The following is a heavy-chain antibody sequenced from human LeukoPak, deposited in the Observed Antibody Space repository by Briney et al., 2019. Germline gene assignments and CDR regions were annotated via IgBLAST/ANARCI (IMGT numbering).Heavy chain of an antibody. V-gene: IGHV3-21*01. J-gene: IGHJ4*02. CDR1: GFTFSSYS. CDR3: ARDFGDLTFDY. D-gene: IGHD4-17*01. Sequence: GESLRLSCAASGFTFSSYSMNWVRQAPGKGLEXXSSISSSSSYIYYADSVKGRFTISRDNAKNSLYLQMNSLRAEDTAVYYCARDFGDLTFDYWGQGTLVTVSS. CDR2: ISSSSSYI.